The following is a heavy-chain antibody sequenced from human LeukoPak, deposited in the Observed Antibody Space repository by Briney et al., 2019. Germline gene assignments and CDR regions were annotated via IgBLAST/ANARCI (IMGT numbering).Heavy chain of an antibody. CDR1: GFTFITYV. Sequence: GGSLRLSCEASGFTFITYVMHWVPHGPGRGLWGVAVISIDGSDKHHADSVKGPFTISRDNSKNTLYLQMNSLRAEDTAVYFCARAVRSSAEYYFEYWGQGTLVTVSS. D-gene: IGHD6-13*01. CDR3: ARAVRSSAEYYFEY. V-gene: IGHV3-30*04. CDR2: ISIDGSDK. J-gene: IGHJ4*02.